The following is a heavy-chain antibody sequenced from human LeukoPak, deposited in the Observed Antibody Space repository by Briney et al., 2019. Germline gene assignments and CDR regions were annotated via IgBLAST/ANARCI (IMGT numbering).Heavy chain of an antibody. J-gene: IGHJ6*03. Sequence: GEPLNISCKGSGYTFTNYWIVWVRQMPGKGREWMGIIYPGDFHTRYTPSVQGQATISVDRSNSTAYLQWNSLPASDTAMYYCARLTYYHYSYMDVWGKGTTVTVSS. CDR3: ARLTYYHYSYMDV. CDR2: IYPGDFHT. CDR1: GYTFTNYW. V-gene: IGHV5-51*01.